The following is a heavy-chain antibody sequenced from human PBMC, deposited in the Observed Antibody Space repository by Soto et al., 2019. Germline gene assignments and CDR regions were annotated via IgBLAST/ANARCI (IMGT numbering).Heavy chain of an antibody. D-gene: IGHD6-13*01. CDR2: ISAYNGNT. CDR3: ARDRSSSWNSLYGMDV. CDR1: GYTFTSYG. V-gene: IGHV1-18*01. Sequence: ASVKVSCKASGYTFTSYGISWVRQAPGQGLEWMGWISAYNGNTNYAQKLQGRVTMTTDTSTSTAYMELRSLRSDDTAVYYCARDRSSSWNSLYGMDVWGQGTTVTVSS. J-gene: IGHJ6*02.